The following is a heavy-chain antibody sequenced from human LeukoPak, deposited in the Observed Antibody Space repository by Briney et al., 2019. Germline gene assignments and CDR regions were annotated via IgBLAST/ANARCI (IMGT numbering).Heavy chain of an antibody. CDR1: GFSFRLHL. V-gene: IGHV3-30*03. CDR2: MLYDGSGI. J-gene: IGHJ3*01. CDR3: ARDLASGNHPDGFDV. D-gene: IGHD1-14*01. Sequence: WGSLKLSCAASGFSFRLHLIHWVRQAPGKALEWVALMLYDGSGIYYAASVKGRFSVSRENSNYMFYLQMTSLRAEDSAVYYCARDLASGNHPDGFDVWAQGTLVTVSS.